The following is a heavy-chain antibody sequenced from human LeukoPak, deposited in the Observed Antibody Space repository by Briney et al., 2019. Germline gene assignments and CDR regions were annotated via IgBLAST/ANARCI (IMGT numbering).Heavy chain of an antibody. CDR2: IIPIFGTA. V-gene: IGHV1-69*13. CDR3: ARGHVVAAPLDY. J-gene: IGHJ4*02. D-gene: IGHD2-15*01. CDR1: GGTFSSYA. Sequence: SVKVSCKASGGTFSSYAISWVRQAPGQELEWMGGIIPIFGTANYAQKFQGRVTITADESTSTAYMELSSLRSEDTAVYYCARGHVVAAPLDYWGQGTLVTVSS.